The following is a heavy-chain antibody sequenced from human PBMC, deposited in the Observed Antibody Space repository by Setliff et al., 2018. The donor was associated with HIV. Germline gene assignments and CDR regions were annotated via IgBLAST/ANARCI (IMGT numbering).Heavy chain of an antibody. V-gene: IGHV4-39*07. Sequence: SETLSLTCTVSGGSFTSRSYYWGWIRQPPGKGLEWIGSIFYSGITYYNPSLKSRVTISLDTSKNQFSLKLRSVTAADTAAYHCVSGPLSGYGYYFDYWGQGALVPVSS. J-gene: IGHJ4*02. CDR1: GGSFTSRSYY. D-gene: IGHD3-3*01. CDR2: IFYSGIT. CDR3: VSGPLSGYGYYFDY.